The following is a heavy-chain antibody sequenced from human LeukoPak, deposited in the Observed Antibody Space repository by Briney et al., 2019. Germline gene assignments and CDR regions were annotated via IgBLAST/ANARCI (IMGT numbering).Heavy chain of an antibody. CDR1: GYTFTRYY. Sequence: ASVKVSCKPSGYTFTRYYLHWVRQAPGQGLEGMGRIDPDSGGTHYAQKFQVRVTVTRDTSITTVYMELSGLTSDDTAVYYCARVPGPYTTSRFDYWGQGTLVTVSS. CDR3: ARVPGPYTTSRFDY. CDR2: IDPDSGGT. J-gene: IGHJ4*02. D-gene: IGHD2-2*02. V-gene: IGHV1-2*02.